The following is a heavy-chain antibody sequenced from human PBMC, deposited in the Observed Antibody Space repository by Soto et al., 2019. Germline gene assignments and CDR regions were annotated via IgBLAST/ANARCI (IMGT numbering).Heavy chain of an antibody. D-gene: IGHD3-16*01. CDR1: GFTFSTYG. CDR3: AIFGAYFDF. V-gene: IGHV3-30*03. J-gene: IGHJ4*02. Sequence: QVQLGESGGGVVQPGRSLRLSCAASGFTFSTYGMHWVRQAPGKGLEWVAVISYDGSYKYYADSVKGRFTISRDKSNNTLYLQMDSLRPEDTAVYYCAIFGAYFDFWGRGTLVTVSA. CDR2: ISYDGSYK.